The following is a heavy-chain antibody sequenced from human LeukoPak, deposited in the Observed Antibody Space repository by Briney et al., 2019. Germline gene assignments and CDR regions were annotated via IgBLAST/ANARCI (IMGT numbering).Heavy chain of an antibody. CDR3: ARGRGIAVAGTGRRDAFDI. J-gene: IGHJ3*02. V-gene: IGHV4-34*01. CDR2: INHSGST. CDR1: GGSFSGYY. Sequence: SETLSLTCAVYGGSFSGYYWSWIRQPPGKGLEWIGEINHSGSTNYNPSLKSRVTISVDTSKNQFSLKLSSVTAADTAVYYCARGRGIAVAGTGRRDAFDIWGRGTMVTVSS. D-gene: IGHD6-19*01.